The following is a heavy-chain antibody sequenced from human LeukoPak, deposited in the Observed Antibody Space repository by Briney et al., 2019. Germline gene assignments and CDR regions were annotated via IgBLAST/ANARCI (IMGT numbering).Heavy chain of an antibody. CDR3: AKDLHGDYVRWGDY. CDR2: IGGGGDTT. J-gene: IGHJ4*02. V-gene: IGHV3-23*01. D-gene: IGHD4-17*01. Sequence: GGSLRLSCAASGFTLSNYWMHWVRQAPGKGLEWVSGIGGGGDTTYYADSVKGRFTISRDNSKNTLYLQMSSLRAEDTAVYYCAKDLHGDYVRWGDYWGQGTLVTVSS. CDR1: GFTLSNYW.